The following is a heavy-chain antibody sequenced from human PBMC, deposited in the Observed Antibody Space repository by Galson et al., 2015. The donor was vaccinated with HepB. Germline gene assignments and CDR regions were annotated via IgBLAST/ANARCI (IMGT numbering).Heavy chain of an antibody. CDR1: GFPFSSYG. CDR3: ARDPLGYCASTSCQAALDL. Sequence: SLRLSCAASGFPFSSYGMNWVRQAPGKGLEWVAIIWYDGSNKYYVDSVKGRFTISRDNSKNTLYLQMNSLRADDTAVYYCARDPLGYCASTSCQAALDLWGQGTMVTVSS. D-gene: IGHD2-2*01. J-gene: IGHJ3*01. V-gene: IGHV3-33*01. CDR2: IWYDGSNK.